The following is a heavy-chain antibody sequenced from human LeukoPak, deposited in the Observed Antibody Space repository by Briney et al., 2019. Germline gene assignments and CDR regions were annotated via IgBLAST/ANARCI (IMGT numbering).Heavy chain of an antibody. J-gene: IGHJ1*01. Sequence: PGGSLRLSCAASGFTFSSYWMTWVRQAPGKGLEWLANIKQDGSKLSYADSVKGRFTVSRDNAKNSLYLQMNNLRAEDTAVYYCATHPGDYWFGYLQLWGQGTLVTVSS. CDR1: GFTFSSYW. D-gene: IGHD3-10*01. V-gene: IGHV3-7*01. CDR2: IKQDGSKL. CDR3: ATHPGDYWFGYLQL.